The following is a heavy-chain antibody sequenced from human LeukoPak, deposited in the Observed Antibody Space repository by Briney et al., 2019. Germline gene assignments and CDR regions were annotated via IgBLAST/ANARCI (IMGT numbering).Heavy chain of an antibody. Sequence: GGSLRLSCAASGFTFSSYSMNWVRQAPGKGLEWVSSISSSSSYIYYADSVKGRFTISRDNAKNSLYLQMNSLRAEDTAVYYCARDRGVGYAYFDYWGQGTLVTVSS. V-gene: IGHV3-21*01. CDR1: GFTFSSYS. D-gene: IGHD3-10*01. CDR3: ARDRGVGYAYFDY. CDR2: ISSSSSYI. J-gene: IGHJ4*02.